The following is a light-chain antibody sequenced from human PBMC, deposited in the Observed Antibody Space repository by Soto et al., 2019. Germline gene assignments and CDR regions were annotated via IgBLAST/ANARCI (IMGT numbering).Light chain of an antibody. Sequence: DIHMTQSPSTPSASVGDRFTITCLASQSISSWLAWYQQKQGKAPKLLIYDASSLESGVPSRFSGSGSGTEGTITISSLKTDDGATYYCQQYNSYSRAFGQGTKVDIK. V-gene: IGKV1-5*01. J-gene: IGKJ1*01. CDR3: QQYNSYSRA. CDR2: DAS. CDR1: QSISSW.